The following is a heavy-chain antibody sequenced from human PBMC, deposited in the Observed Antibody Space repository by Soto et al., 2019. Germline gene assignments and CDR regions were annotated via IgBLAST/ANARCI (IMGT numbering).Heavy chain of an antibody. J-gene: IGHJ4*02. D-gene: IGHD6-13*01. Sequence: GGSLRLSCAASGFTFSSYAMSWVRQAPGKGLEWVSAISGSGGSTYYGDSVKGRFTISRDNSKNTLYLQMNSLRAEDTAVYYCAKTVAAVGTVYWGQGTQVTVSS. CDR2: ISGSGGST. V-gene: IGHV3-23*01. CDR1: GFTFSSYA. CDR3: AKTVAAVGTVY.